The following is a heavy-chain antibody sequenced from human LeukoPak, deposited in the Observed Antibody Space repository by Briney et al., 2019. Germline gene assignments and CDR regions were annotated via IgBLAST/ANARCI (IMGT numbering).Heavy chain of an antibody. CDR3: ARRRRDYDFWSGYSQFDP. CDR2: IYHTGST. V-gene: IGHV4-39*01. J-gene: IGHJ5*02. D-gene: IGHD3-3*01. Sequence: KPSETLSLTCTVSGGSISSSTYFWDWMRQPPGKGREWIGSIYHTGSTYYNPSLKSRVTISIDTSKNQFSLRLRSVTAADTAVYYCARRRRDYDFWSGYSQFDPWGQGTLVTVSS. CDR1: GGSISSSTYF.